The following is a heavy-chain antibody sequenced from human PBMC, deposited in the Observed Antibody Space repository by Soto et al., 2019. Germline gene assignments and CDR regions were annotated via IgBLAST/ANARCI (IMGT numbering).Heavy chain of an antibody. D-gene: IGHD6-13*01. Sequence: LSLTCAVYGGSFSGYYWSWIRQPPGKGLEWIGEINHSGSTNYNPSLKSRVTISVDTSKNQFSLKLSSVTAADTAVYYCARAYSSSWRYYYYGMDVWGQGXTVTVYS. CDR2: INHSGST. CDR1: GGSFSGYY. CDR3: ARAYSSSWRYYYYGMDV. J-gene: IGHJ6*02. V-gene: IGHV4-34*01.